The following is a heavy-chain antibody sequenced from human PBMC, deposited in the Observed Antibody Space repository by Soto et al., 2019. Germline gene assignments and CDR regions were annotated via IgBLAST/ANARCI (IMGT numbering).Heavy chain of an antibody. Sequence: GGSLRLSCTVSGFTFSAFAMYWVRQAPGKGLEWVALISYDGRNEDYAESVRGRFTISRDNSKNTLYLDMDSLSAEDSAVYFCAKGVVREPAYFDYWGQGTLVTVSS. J-gene: IGHJ4*02. V-gene: IGHV3-30*18. CDR1: GFTFSAFA. CDR2: ISYDGRNE. CDR3: AKGVVREPAYFDY. D-gene: IGHD3-10*01.